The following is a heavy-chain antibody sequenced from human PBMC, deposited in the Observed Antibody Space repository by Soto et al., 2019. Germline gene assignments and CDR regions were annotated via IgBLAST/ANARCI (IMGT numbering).Heavy chain of an antibody. CDR2: IIPIFGTA. Sequence: QVQLVQSGAEVKKPGSSVKVSCKASGGTFSSYAISWVRQAPGQGLEWMGGIIPIFGTANYAQKFQGRVTITADESTSTAYMELSSLRSEATAVYYCASDYGDYSPRLHKGGFDPWGQGTLVTVSS. D-gene: IGHD4-17*01. V-gene: IGHV1-69*12. CDR1: GGTFSSYA. J-gene: IGHJ5*02. CDR3: ASDYGDYSPRLHKGGFDP.